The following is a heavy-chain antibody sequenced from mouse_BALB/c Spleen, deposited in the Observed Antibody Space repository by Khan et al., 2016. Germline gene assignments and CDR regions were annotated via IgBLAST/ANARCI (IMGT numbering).Heavy chain of an antibody. Sequence: EVELVESGGGLVKPGGSLKLSCAASGFTFSDYYMYWVRQTPEKRLEWVATISDGGSYTYYPDSVKGRFTISRDNAKNNLYLQMISLKSEDTAIYYCARELNLYFDGCGAGTTVTVSS. CDR1: GFTFSDYY. V-gene: IGHV5-4*02. CDR3: ARELNLYFDG. CDR2: ISDGGSYT. J-gene: IGHJ1*01.